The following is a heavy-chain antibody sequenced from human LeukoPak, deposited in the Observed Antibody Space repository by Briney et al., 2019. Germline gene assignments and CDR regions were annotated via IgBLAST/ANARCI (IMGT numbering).Heavy chain of an antibody. CDR1: GFPFISYS. V-gene: IGHV3-48*01. J-gene: IGHJ4*02. CDR2: ISSPSSTI. D-gene: IGHD4-23*01. CDR3: ARVHTVVTPFDS. Sequence: GSLGLSCAASGFPFISYSMNWVRRAPGKGLEWVSYISSPSSTIYYADSVKGRFTISRDNAKSSLYLQTNSLRAEDTAVYYCARVHTVVTPFDSWGQGTLVTVSS.